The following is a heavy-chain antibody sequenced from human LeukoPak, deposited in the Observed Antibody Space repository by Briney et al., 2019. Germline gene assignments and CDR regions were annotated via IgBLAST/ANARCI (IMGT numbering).Heavy chain of an antibody. CDR3: ARASAVLSIDY. Sequence: VASVKVSCKASGYTFTSYDINWVRQATGQGLEWMGWINPNSGGTNYAQKFQGRVTMTRDTSISTAYMELSRLRSDDTAVYYCARASAVLSIDYWGQGTLVTVSS. J-gene: IGHJ4*02. CDR1: GYTFTSYD. V-gene: IGHV1-2*02. CDR2: INPNSGGT. D-gene: IGHD3-16*01.